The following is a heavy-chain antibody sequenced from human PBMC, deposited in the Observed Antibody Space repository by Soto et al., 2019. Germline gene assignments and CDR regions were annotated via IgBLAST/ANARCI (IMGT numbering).Heavy chain of an antibody. CDR2: INDRGSI. V-gene: IGHV4-34*01. CDR3: ARESHDILTGPPWVWYFDL. D-gene: IGHD3-9*01. J-gene: IGHJ2*01. CDR1: GGSFSGYY. Sequence: QVQLQQWGAGPLRPLETLSLTGGVSGGSFSGYYWAWIRQSPGKGLEWIGEINDRGSINYNPSLKIRVRISDDTSTNHYSLNLRSVTAAATAVYFCARESHDILTGPPWVWYFDLWGRGTLVTVSS.